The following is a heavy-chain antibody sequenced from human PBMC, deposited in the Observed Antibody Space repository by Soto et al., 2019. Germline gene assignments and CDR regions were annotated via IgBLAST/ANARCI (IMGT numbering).Heavy chain of an antibody. D-gene: IGHD2-21*02. Sequence: TSETLSLTCAVYGGSFSGYYWSWIRQPPGKGLEWIGEINHSGSTNYNPSLKSRVTMSVDTSKNQFSLKLSSVTAADTAVYYCARESTVVTLRTFDIWGQGTMVTVSS. J-gene: IGHJ3*02. CDR3: ARESTVVTLRTFDI. CDR1: GGSFSGYY. CDR2: INHSGST. V-gene: IGHV4-34*01.